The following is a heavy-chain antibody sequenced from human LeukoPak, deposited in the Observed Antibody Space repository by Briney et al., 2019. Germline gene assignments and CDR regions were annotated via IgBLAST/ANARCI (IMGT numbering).Heavy chain of an antibody. CDR3: ARVPAAGTDAFDI. J-gene: IGHJ3*02. D-gene: IGHD6-13*01. V-gene: IGHV1-2*02. CDR2: INLNSGGT. Sequence: ASVKVSCKASGYTFTSYYMHWVRQAPGQGLEWMGWINLNSGGTNYAQKFQGRVTMTRDTSISTAYMELSRLRSDDTAVYYCARVPAAGTDAFDIWGQGTMVTVSS. CDR1: GYTFTSYY.